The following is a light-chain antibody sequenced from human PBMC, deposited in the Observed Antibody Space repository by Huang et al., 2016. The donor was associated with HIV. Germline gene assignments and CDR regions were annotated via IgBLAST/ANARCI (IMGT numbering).Light chain of an antibody. CDR2: GAY. CDR3: QQYDSSPPFT. J-gene: IGKJ3*01. V-gene: IGKV3-20*01. Sequence: EIVLTQSPGTLSLSPGERAILSCTASQSLSRNYLAWYQQKPGQAPRLLIYGAYNRATGIPDTFSGSGSGTDFTLTISRLEPDDFAVYYCQQYDSSPPFTFGPGTKVDV. CDR1: QSLSRNY.